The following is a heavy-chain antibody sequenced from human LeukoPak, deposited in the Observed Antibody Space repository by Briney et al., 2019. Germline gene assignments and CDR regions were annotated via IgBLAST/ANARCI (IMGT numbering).Heavy chain of an antibody. CDR2: INHSGRT. V-gene: IGHV4-34*01. CDR1: GGSFSDYF. D-gene: IGHD2-2*01. J-gene: IGHJ6*02. Sequence: PSETLSLTCAVYGGSFSDYFWGWIRQPPGKGLEWIGEINHSGRTYYNPSLKSRVTISVDTSKNQFSLNLSSVTAADTAVYYCARDVVVVPAAIHYGMDVWGQGTTVTVSS. CDR3: ARDVVVVPAAIHYGMDV.